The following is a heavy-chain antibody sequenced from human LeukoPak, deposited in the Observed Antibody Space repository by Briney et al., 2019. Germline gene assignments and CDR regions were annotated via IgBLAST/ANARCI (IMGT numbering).Heavy chain of an antibody. Sequence: GASVKVSCKASGYTFTGYYMHWVRQAPGQGLEWMGWINPNSGGTNYAQKFQGRVTITRDASNSPASMELSTLKSDDTAVYYCARADNDIVVVVAAPHSYYYYYMDVWGKGTTVTISS. D-gene: IGHD2-15*01. CDR2: INPNSGGT. V-gene: IGHV1-2*02. CDR3: ARADNDIVVVVAAPHSYYYYYMDV. J-gene: IGHJ6*03. CDR1: GYTFTGYY.